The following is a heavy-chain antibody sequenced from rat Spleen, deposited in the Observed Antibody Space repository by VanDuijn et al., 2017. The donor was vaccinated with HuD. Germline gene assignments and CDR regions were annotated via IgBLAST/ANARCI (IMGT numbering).Heavy chain of an antibody. V-gene: IGHV2S12*01. CDR3: ARDQSYWDSYYPGGFAY. CDR2: ISSGGHT. J-gene: IGHJ3*01. Sequence: QVQLKESGPGLVQPSQTLSLTCTVSGFSLTSHGVNWVRQPPGKGLEWIATISSGGHTYYSSALKSRLNLSRDNSKSQVLLKVNSLQSEDTAIYFCARDQSYWDSYYPGGFAYWGQGTLVTVSS. D-gene: IGHD1-12*02. CDR1: GFSLTSHG.